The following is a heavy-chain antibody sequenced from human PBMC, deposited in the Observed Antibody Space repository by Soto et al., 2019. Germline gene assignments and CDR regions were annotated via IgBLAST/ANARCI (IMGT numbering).Heavy chain of an antibody. CDR2: FDPEDGET. J-gene: IGHJ6*02. CDR3: ATMGRWYVGYYYYGMYV. D-gene: IGHD6-13*01. V-gene: IGHV1-24*01. Sequence: ASVKVSCKVSGYTLTELSMHWVRQAPGKGLEWMGGFDPEDGETIYAQKFQGRVTMTEDTSTDTAYMELSSLRSEDTAVYYCATMGRWYVGYYYYGMYVWGQGTTVTVSS. CDR1: GYTLTELS.